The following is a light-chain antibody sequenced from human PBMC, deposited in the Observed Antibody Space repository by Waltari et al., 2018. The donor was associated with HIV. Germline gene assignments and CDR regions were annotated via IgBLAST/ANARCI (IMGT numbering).Light chain of an antibody. CDR2: EVS. J-gene: IGLJ3*02. V-gene: IGLV2-14*01. Sequence: QSALTQPASVSGSPGQSITISCTGTTSDLGGYNYVSWYRQHPGKAPKLMVYEVSTRHSGMSTRFSGSKSGNTASLTISGLQAEDEADYYCSSFTTSSTWVFGGGTKLTVL. CDR1: TSDLGGYNY. CDR3: SSFTTSSTWV.